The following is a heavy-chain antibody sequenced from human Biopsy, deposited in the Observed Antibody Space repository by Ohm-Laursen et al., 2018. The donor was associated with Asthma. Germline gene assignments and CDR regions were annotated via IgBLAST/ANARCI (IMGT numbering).Heavy chain of an antibody. CDR1: GGSVISGSYY. D-gene: IGHD2-15*01. V-gene: IGHV4-61*01. CDR3: ARVPTTLRYFDL. J-gene: IGHJ2*01. Sequence: GTLSLTCTVSGGSVISGSYYWSWIRQPPGKGLAWVSYISYSGSTDYNPSLKSRLTISMDTSKNQFSLKLSSVTAADTAVYYCARVPTTLRYFDLWGRGTLVTVSS. CDR2: ISYSGST.